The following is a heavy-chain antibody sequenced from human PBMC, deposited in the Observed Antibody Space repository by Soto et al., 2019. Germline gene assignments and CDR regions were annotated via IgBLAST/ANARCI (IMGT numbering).Heavy chain of an antibody. J-gene: IGHJ5*02. CDR3: ARKDKSGYFNWFDP. V-gene: IGHV5-51*01. CDR1: GYKFTSSW. D-gene: IGHD3-22*01. CDR2: XXPXXSXT. Sequence: GESLTIYCRTSGYKFTSSWISWVRKMPGKXLEWXGIXXPXXSXTXXXPXXXGQVTISAYRSTSTVFLQWDSLKASDTAVYFCARKDKSGYFNWFDPWGQGTLVTVSS.